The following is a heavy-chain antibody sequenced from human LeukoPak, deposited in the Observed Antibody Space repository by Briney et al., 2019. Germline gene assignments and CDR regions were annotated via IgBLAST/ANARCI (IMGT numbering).Heavy chain of an antibody. CDR1: GFTFTRYW. Sequence: PGGSLRLSCAASGFTFTRYWMSWVRQAPGKGLEWVANINENGSEKKYLDSVKGRFTISRDNARNFVYLQLNSLRAEDTAIYYCATEQEGRRAAFDHWGQGTLVTVSS. CDR3: ATEQEGRRAAFDH. V-gene: IGHV3-7*04. J-gene: IGHJ4*02. CDR2: INENGSEK. D-gene: IGHD2-15*01.